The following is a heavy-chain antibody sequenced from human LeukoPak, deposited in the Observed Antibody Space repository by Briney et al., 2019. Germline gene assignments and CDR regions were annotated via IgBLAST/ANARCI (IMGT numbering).Heavy chain of an antibody. V-gene: IGHV3-7*01. CDR3: ARDLAYSRLDY. CDR2: INPDGNKK. CDR1: GLTFSSSW. J-gene: IGHJ4*02. D-gene: IGHD5-18*01. Sequence: GGSLRLSCAVSGLTFSSSWMDWVRQAPGKGLEWVASINPDGNKKYSADSVKGRFTISRDNAENSLYLQMNSLRVEDTAFYYCARDLAYSRLDYWGQGTLVTVSS.